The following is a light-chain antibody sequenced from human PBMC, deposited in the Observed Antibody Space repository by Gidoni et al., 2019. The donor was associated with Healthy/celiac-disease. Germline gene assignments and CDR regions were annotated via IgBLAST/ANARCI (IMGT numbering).Light chain of an antibody. CDR1: KLGDKY. CDR2: QDT. Sequence: YELNQTPSVSVSPGPTHSISCSGDKLGDKYACSSQQKPGQPPLLVIYQDTKRPSGLPERFPGSNSGNTATLTLSGTQAMDDADYYRQAWDTSPAVFGGGTTPTVL. J-gene: IGLJ3*02. CDR3: QAWDTSPAV. V-gene: IGLV3-1*01.